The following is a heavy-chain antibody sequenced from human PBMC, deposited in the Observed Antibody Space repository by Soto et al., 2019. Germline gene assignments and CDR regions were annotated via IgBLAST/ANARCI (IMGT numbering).Heavy chain of an antibody. V-gene: IGHV4-31*03. J-gene: IGHJ4*02. Sequence: SETLSLTCNVSGGSISSGGYYWSWARQHPGKCLEWIGFIYYSGSTYYNPSLKSRVTISVDTSKNQFSLKLTSVTAADTAVYYCARDKITGLFDYWGQGTLVTVSS. CDR1: GGSISSGGYY. CDR2: IYYSGST. CDR3: ARDKITGLFDY. D-gene: IGHD2-8*02.